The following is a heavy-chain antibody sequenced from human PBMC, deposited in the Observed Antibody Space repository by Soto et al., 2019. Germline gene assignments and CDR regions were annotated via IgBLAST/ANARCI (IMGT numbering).Heavy chain of an antibody. CDR2: IYHTGST. D-gene: IGHD2-21*01. CDR3: AAKVAVVLSEYFQK. Sequence: SETLSLTCTVSGASIGAGDYFWTWIRQPPGKGLEWLGSIYHTGSTYYNPSLESRVTISRDASKNQFSLRLSSVTAADTAVYFCAAKVAVVLSEYFQKSGQGTLVTVYS. V-gene: IGHV4-30-4*01. CDR1: GASIGAGDYF. J-gene: IGHJ1*01.